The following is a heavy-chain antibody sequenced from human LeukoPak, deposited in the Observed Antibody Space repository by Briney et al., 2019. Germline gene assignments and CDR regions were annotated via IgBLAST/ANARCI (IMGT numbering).Heavy chain of an antibody. CDR1: GFTFSSYW. J-gene: IGHJ4*02. CDR3: ATDRPYSSGWYFTFDY. CDR2: IKQDGSEQ. D-gene: IGHD6-19*01. Sequence: GGSLRLSCAASGFTFSSYWMSWIRQPPGKGLEWVANIKQDGSEQYYVDSVKGRFTISRDNAKNSLYLQKNSLRVEDTAVYYCATDRPYSSGWYFTFDYWGQGTLVTVSS. V-gene: IGHV3-7*01.